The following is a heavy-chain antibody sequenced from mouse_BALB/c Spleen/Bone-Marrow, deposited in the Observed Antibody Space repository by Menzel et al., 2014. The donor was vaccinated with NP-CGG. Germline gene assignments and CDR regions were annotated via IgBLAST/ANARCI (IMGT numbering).Heavy chain of an antibody. Sequence: EVMLVESGPELVKPGASVKISCKASGESFTGYLMNWVKRSHGKSLEWIGRINPYNGDTFYNREFKGKATLTVDKSSSTAHMELLSLTSEDSAVYYCGREGDYGYGWFAYWGQGTLVTVSA. J-gene: IGHJ3*01. D-gene: IGHD1-2*01. CDR2: INPYNGDT. V-gene: IGHV1-37*01. CDR1: GESFTGYL. CDR3: GREGDYGYGWFAY.